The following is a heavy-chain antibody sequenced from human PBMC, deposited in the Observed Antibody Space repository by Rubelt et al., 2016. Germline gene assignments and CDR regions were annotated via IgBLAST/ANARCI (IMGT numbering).Heavy chain of an antibody. CDR3: ARAASTVTTLLDLGY. CDR2: INHSGGST. J-gene: IGHJ4*02. D-gene: IGHD4-17*01. Sequence: QVQLVQSGAEVKKPGASVKVSCKASGYTFTSYYMHWVRQAPGQGLEWMGIINHSGGSTRYAQKPQGRVTWTRDTSTSTVYMELSSRSSEDTAVYYCARAASTVTTLLDLGYWGQGTLVTVSS. V-gene: IGHV1-46*01. CDR1: GYTFTSYY.